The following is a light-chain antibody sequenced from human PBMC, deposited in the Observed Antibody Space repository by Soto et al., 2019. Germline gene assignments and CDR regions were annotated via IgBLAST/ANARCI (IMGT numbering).Light chain of an antibody. V-gene: IGKV3-20*01. CDR3: QLYDGSLFT. Sequence: EIVLTQSPDTLSLSPGERATLSCRTSQSISNSLVAWYQQKPGQPPRPLIHGASSRATGIPDRFSGRGSGTEFNLIIRRLEPVDLEVYYCQLYDGSLFTFGSRAKVDNK. CDR1: QSISNSL. J-gene: IGKJ3*01. CDR2: GAS.